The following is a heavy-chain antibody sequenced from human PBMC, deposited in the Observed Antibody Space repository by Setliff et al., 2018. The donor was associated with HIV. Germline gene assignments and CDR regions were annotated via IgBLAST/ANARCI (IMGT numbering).Heavy chain of an antibody. CDR2: IWHNGNRH. CDR1: GFTFSNYA. V-gene: IGHV3-33*01. Sequence: GSLRLSCAASGFTFSNYAMHWVRQVPGRGPEWVASIWHNGNRHYGADSVRDRFSIYRDNSKNTLYLQMRSLRVDDTATYYCARDQKTIFHHYMDVWGKGTTVTVSS. CDR3: ARDQKTIFHHYMDV. D-gene: IGHD3-3*01. J-gene: IGHJ6*03.